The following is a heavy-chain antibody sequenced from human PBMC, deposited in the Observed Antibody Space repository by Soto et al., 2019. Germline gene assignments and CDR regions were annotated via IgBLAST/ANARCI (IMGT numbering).Heavy chain of an antibody. Sequence: GGSLRLSCAASGFTFSNAWMNWVRQAPGKGLEWVGRIKSKTDGGTTDYAAPVKGRFTISRDDSKNTLYLQMNSLKTEDTAVYYCTTGQGGDILTGYYSYYYYYGMDVWGQGTTVTVSS. CDR2: IKSKTDGGTT. V-gene: IGHV3-15*07. CDR3: TTGQGGDILTGYYSYYYYYGMDV. J-gene: IGHJ6*02. D-gene: IGHD3-9*01. CDR1: GFTFSNAW.